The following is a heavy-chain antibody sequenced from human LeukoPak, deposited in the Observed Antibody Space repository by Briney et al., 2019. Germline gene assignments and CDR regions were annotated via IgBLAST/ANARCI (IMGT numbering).Heavy chain of an antibody. V-gene: IGHV3-23*01. CDR1: GFTFTDYA. CDR3: AKDGAQPGFFFDS. Sequence: GGSLRLSCVGSGFTFTDYALSWVRQAPGKGPEWVSAVTDSGGDTLYADSVRGRFTIYRDNLRNILYQQMHDLRVDDTAVYFCAKDGAQPGFFFDSWGQGALVTVSS. CDR2: VTDSGGDT. J-gene: IGHJ4*02. D-gene: IGHD1-26*01.